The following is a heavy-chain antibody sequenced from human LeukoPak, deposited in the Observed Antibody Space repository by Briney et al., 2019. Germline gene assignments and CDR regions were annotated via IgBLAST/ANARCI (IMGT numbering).Heavy chain of an antibody. V-gene: IGHV4-39*01. CDR2: VYESGST. Sequence: SETLSLTCTVSGGAISSSSYYWGWIRQPPGKGLEWIGSVYESGSTHYNPSLKSRVTISVDTSKNQFSLKLSSVTAADTAVYYCARHHISGWPQSAFDIWGQGTMVTVSA. CDR3: ARHHISGWPQSAFDI. D-gene: IGHD3-10*01. CDR1: GGAISSSSYY. J-gene: IGHJ3*02.